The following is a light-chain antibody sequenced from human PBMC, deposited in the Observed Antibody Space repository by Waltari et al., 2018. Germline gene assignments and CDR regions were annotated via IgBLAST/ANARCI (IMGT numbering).Light chain of an antibody. V-gene: IGLV1-44*01. CDR2: SNN. J-gene: IGLJ1*01. Sequence: QSVLTQPPSASGTPGQRVTISCSGSSSNIGSNPVNWYQHLPGTAPKLLIYSNNQRPSGVSDRFSASKSGTSASLAISGLQSEDEADYYCAAWDDSLHGYVFGTGTKVTVL. CDR3: AAWDDSLHGYV. CDR1: SSNIGSNP.